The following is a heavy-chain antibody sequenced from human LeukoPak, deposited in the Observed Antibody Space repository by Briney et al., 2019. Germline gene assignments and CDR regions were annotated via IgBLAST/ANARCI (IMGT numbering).Heavy chain of an antibody. V-gene: IGHV1-18*01. J-gene: IGHJ5*02. CDR3: ARGGYQLPFGWFDP. CDR1: GYTFTNYG. D-gene: IGHD2-2*01. Sequence: GASVKVSCKASGYTFTNYGISWVRQAPGQGLEWMGWISTYNGNTIYAQKLQGRVTMTTDTSTSTAYMELRSLRSDDTAVYYCARGGYQLPFGWFDPWGQGTLVTVSS. CDR2: ISTYNGNT.